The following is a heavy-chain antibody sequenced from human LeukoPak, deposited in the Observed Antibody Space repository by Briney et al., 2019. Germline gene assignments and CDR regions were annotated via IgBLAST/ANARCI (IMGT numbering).Heavy chain of an antibody. V-gene: IGHV3-48*03. CDR3: ARIMTTVTFFDY. J-gene: IGHJ4*02. D-gene: IGHD4-17*01. CDR1: GFTFSSYA. CDR2: IGSSGITV. Sequence: PGGSLRLSCGSSGFTFSSYAMNWVRQAPGKGLEWVAYIGSSGITVYYADSVKGRFTISRDYAENSLYLQMNSLRIEDTAVYYCARIMTTVTFFDYWGQGTLVTVSS.